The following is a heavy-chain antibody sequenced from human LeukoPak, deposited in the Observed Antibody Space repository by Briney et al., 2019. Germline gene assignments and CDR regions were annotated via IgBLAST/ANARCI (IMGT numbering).Heavy chain of an antibody. CDR1: GFTFSSYA. V-gene: IGHV3-23*01. CDR2: ISGSGGST. Sequence: PGGSLRLSCAASGFTFSSYAMRWVRQAPGKGLEWVSAISGSGGSTYYADSVKGRFTISRDNSKNTLYLQMNSLRAEHTAVYYCAKVRGYSYGPGGFDYWGQGTLVTVSS. CDR3: AKVRGYSYGPGGFDY. J-gene: IGHJ4*02. D-gene: IGHD5-18*01.